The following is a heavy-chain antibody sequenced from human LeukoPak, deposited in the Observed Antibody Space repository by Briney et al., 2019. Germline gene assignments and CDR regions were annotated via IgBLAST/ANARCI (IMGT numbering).Heavy chain of an antibody. CDR1: GFTFSSYG. J-gene: IGHJ5*02. D-gene: IGHD6-13*01. Sequence: PGGSLRLSCAASGFTFSSYGMHWVRQAPGKGLEWVAVISYDGSNKYYADPVKGRFTISRDNSKNTLFLQMNSLRDDDTAVYYCVRGVGVSRFNYFDPWGQRTLVIVSS. V-gene: IGHV3-30*03. CDR2: ISYDGSNK. CDR3: VRGVGVSRFNYFDP.